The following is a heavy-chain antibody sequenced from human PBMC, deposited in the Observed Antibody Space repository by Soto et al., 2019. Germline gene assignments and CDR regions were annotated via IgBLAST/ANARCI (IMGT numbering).Heavy chain of an antibody. CDR3: ALASFDY. V-gene: IGHV1-46*01. CDR1: GYTFISYY. CDR2: INPDGGST. Sequence: QVQLVQSGAEVRKPGTSVKLSCKASGYTFISYYIHWVRQAPGQGLEWVGIINPDGGSTSYAQKFQGRVTMTRDSSTSTVYMDLTSLRSDDTAVYYRALASFDYWGQGTLVTVPS. J-gene: IGHJ4*02.